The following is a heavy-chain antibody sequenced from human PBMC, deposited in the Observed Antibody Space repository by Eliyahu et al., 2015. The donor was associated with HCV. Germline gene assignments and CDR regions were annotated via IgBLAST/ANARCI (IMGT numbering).Heavy chain of an antibody. CDR3: ASGGGGIAVTGTGGWFDP. D-gene: IGHD6-19*01. Sequence: QVQLQESGPGLVKPSETLSLXCTVXGGSXTTYYWXWIRQPPGKGLEWIGXXHYSGSTNDNPXLKSRVTISVDTSKNQFSLNLTSVTAADTAMYYCASGGGGIAVTGTGGWFDPWGQGTLVTVSS. CDR2: XHYSGST. V-gene: IGHV4-59*01. J-gene: IGHJ5*02. CDR1: GGSXTTYY.